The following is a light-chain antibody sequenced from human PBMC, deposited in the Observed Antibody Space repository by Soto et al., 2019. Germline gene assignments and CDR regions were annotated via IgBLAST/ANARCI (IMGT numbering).Light chain of an antibody. CDR1: QSISNS. V-gene: IGKV1-39*01. J-gene: IGKJ1*01. Sequence: DIQLTQSPSSLSASVGDRVTITCRASQSISNSLNWYQQKPGKAPNLLIYGTSSLQNGVPSRFGGSGSGTDFTLIISSLQREDFATYDCQQSYSSSWTFGQGTKVAIK. CDR3: QQSYSSSWT. CDR2: GTS.